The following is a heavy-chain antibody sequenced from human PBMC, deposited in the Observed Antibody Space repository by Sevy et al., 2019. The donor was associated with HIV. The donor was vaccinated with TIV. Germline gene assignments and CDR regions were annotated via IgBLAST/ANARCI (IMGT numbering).Heavy chain of an antibody. D-gene: IGHD6-13*01. V-gene: IGHV3-11*06. J-gene: IGHJ5*02. CDR1: GFTFSDYY. Sequence: GGSLRLSCAASGFTFSDYYMSWIRQAPGKGLEWVSYISSSSSYTNYADSVKGRFTISRDNAKNSLYLQMNSLRVEDTAVYYCARDGRSSSRDLSWFDPWGQGTLVTVSS. CDR2: ISSSSSYT. CDR3: ARDGRSSSRDLSWFDP.